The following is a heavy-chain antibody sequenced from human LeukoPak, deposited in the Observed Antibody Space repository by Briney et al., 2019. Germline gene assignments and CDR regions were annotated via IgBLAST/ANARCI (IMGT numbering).Heavy chain of an antibody. CDR3: AKGSRWRGNYFDY. CDR2: ISYDGSNK. V-gene: IGHV3-30*18. Sequence: PGGSLRLSCAASGFTLSSYGMHWVRQAPGKGLEWVAVISYDGSNKYYADSVKGRFTISRDNSKNTLYLQMNSLRAEDTAVYYCAKGSRWRGNYFDYWGQGTLVTVSS. J-gene: IGHJ4*02. D-gene: IGHD4-23*01. CDR1: GFTLSSYG.